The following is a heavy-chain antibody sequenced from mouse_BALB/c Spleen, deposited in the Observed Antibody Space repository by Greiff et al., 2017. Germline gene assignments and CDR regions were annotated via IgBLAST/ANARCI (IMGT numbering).Heavy chain of an antibody. CDR3: ARRGGDYWYFDV. CDR2: FHPYNDDT. J-gene: IGHJ1*01. Sequence: QVQLQRSGAVLVKPGASVKIPLNAFCFTFTTYPLEWMKQNHGKSPEWIGNFHPYNDDTKYNEKFKGKAKLTVEKSSSTVYLELSRLTSDDSAVYYCARRGGDYWYFDVWGAGTTVTVSS. D-gene: IGHD2-13*01. CDR1: CFTFTTYP. V-gene: IGHV1-47*01.